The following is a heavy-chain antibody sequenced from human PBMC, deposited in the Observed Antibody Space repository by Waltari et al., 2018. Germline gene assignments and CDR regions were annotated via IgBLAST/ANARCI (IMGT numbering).Heavy chain of an antibody. CDR2: IIPILGIA. V-gene: IGHV1-69*08. J-gene: IGHJ6*02. Sequence: QVQLVQSGAEVKKPGSSVKVSCKASGGTFSSYTISWVRQAPGQGLEWMGRIIPILGIANYAQKFQGRVTITADKSTSTAYMELSSLRSEDTAVYYCARDSLDYGDYGDRGDYYYGMDVWGQGTTVTVSS. CDR3: ARDSLDYGDYGDRGDYYYGMDV. CDR1: GGTFSSYT. D-gene: IGHD4-17*01.